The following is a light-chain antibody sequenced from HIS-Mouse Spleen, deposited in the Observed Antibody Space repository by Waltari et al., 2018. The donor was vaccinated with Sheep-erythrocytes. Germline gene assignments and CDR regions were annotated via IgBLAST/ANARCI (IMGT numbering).Light chain of an antibody. CDR2: DVS. CDR1: SSDVGGYNY. Sequence: QSALTQPRQVSGSPGQSFTISCTGTSSDVGGYNYVSCYQQHPGKAPKLMIYDVSKRPSGVPDRFSGSKSGNTASLTISGLQAEDEADYYCCSYAGSYNHVFATGTKVTVL. CDR3: CSYAGSYNHV. J-gene: IGLJ1*01. V-gene: IGLV2-11*01.